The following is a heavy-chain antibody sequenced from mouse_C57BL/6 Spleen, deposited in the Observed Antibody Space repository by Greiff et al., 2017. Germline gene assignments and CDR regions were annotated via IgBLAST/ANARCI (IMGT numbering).Heavy chain of an antibody. CDR3: ARPGNDYDGYYFDY. D-gene: IGHD2-4*01. J-gene: IGHJ2*01. Sequence: QVQLQQSGPELVKPGASVKLSCKASGYTFPSYDINWVKQRPGQGLEWIGWIYPRDGSTTYNEKFKGKATLHVDPSSSTAYMELHIQTSEDSAVYFCARPGNDYDGYYFDYWGQGTTLTVSS. V-gene: IGHV1-85*01. CDR2: IYPRDGST. CDR1: GYTFPSYD.